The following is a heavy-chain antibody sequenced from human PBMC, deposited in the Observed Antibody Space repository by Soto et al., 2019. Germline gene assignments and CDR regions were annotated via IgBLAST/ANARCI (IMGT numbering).Heavy chain of an antibody. CDR3: TKNSAYALDY. D-gene: IGHD5-12*01. CDR2: IHHSGGT. V-gene: IGHV4-4*02. CDR1: GGSVSNNNW. J-gene: IGHJ4*02. Sequence: QVQLQESGPGLVKPSGTLSLSCAVSGGSVSNNNWWSGVRQSPGNGLEWIGEIHHSGGTSYNPSLESRATLSVDKSKNELSLRLNYVTAAYTAVYYCTKNSAYALDYWGLGTLVTVSS.